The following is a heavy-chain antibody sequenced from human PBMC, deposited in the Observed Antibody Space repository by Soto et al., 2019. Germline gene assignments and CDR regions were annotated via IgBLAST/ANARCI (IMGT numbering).Heavy chain of an antibody. CDR2: ISRSGDST. D-gene: IGHD3-3*01. Sequence: GGSLRLSCEASGFSLTSHAMSWVRQAPGMGLEWVSAISRSGDSTYYGASVKGRFIVSRDNSKNIVYLQMKKLSVEDAAVYYCARDTPRHDFWSGYSDSWGQGTLVTVSS. V-gene: IGHV3-23*01. CDR3: ARDTPRHDFWSGYSDS. J-gene: IGHJ4*02. CDR1: GFSLTSHA.